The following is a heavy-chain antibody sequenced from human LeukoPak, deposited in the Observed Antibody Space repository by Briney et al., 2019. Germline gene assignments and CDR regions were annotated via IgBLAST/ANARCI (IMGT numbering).Heavy chain of an antibody. Sequence: PGRSLRLSCVASGFTFHDYAIHWVQQAPGKGLEWVSGINWNSGSIGYADSVKGRFTISRDNAKNSLYLQMNSLRAEDTAFYYCAKSRIGTYLFGPTYFDYWGQGTLVTVSS. CDR2: INWNSGSI. V-gene: IGHV3-9*01. CDR3: AKSRIGTYLFGPTYFDY. CDR1: GFTFHDYA. D-gene: IGHD1-26*01. J-gene: IGHJ4*02.